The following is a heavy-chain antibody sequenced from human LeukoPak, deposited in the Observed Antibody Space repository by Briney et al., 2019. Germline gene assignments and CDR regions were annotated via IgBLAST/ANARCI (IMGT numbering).Heavy chain of an antibody. CDR3: ARLTTMIGPYDYYMDV. Sequence: SETPSLTCTVSGGSISSYYWSWIRQPPGKGLEWIGYIYYSGSTNYNPSLKSRVTISVDTSKNQFSLKLSSVTAADTAVYYCARLTTMIGPYDYYMDVWGKGTTVTVSS. D-gene: IGHD3-22*01. CDR1: GGSISSYY. V-gene: IGHV4-59*08. J-gene: IGHJ6*03. CDR2: IYYSGST.